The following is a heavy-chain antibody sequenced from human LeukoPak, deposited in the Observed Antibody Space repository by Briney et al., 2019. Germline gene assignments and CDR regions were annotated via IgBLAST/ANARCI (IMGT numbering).Heavy chain of an antibody. CDR2: ISAYNGNT. CDR1: GYTFTSYG. J-gene: IGHJ3*02. D-gene: IGHD2-2*01. CDR3: AKDIVEVHGGNAFDI. Sequence: ASVKVSCKASGYTFTSYGISWVRQAPGQGLEWMGWISAYNGNTNYAQKLQGRVTMTTDTSTSTAYMELRSLRSDDTAVYYCAKDIVEVHGGNAFDIWGQGTMVTVSS. V-gene: IGHV1-18*01.